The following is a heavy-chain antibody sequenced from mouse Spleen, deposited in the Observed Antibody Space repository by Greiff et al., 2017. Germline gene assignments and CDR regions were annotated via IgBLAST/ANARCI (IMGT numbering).Heavy chain of an antibody. J-gene: IGHJ1*01. Sequence: VQLQQSGAELVRPGTSVKVSCKASGYAFTNYLIEWVKQRPGQGLEWIGVINPGSGGTNYNEKFKGKATLTADKSSSTAYMQLSSLTSDDSAVYFCARGRALRYFDVWGAGTTVTVSS. CDR2: INPGSGGT. V-gene: IGHV1-54*01. D-gene: IGHD2-10*01. CDR1: GYAFTNYL. CDR3: ARGRALRYFDV.